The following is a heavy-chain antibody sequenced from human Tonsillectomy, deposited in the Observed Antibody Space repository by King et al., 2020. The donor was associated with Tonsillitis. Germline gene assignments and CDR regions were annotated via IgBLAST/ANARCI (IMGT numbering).Heavy chain of an antibody. CDR1: VH. CDR3: AHRYDFWCGYGYYFDY. D-gene: IGHD3-3*01. CDR2: IYCDDDK. J-gene: IGHJ4*02. Sequence: VHVGWIRQPPGKALEWLALIYCDDDKRYSPSLKSRLTITKDTSKNQVLLTMTNMDPVDTATYFCAHRYDFWCGYGYYFDYFCQVTLVTVSS. V-gene: IGHV2-5*02.